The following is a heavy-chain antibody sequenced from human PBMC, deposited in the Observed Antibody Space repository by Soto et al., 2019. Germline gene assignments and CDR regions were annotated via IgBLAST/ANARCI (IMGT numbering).Heavy chain of an antibody. V-gene: IGHV1-3*01. J-gene: IGHJ4*02. CDR2: TNEGSGNT. D-gene: IGHD3-3*01. Sequence: ASVKVSRMATGYSFKNYALTWVRQALGHRLEWLGFTNEGSGNTRFSQKFEGRIHITRGTYASTGDLDLGSLTSGDTGIYYFERDDRSVSGVVTLDHWGQGTLVTVSS. CDR3: ERDDRSVSGVVTLDH. CDR1: GYSFKNYA.